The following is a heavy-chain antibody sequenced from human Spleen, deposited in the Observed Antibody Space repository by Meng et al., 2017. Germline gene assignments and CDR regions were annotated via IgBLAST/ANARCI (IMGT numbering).Heavy chain of an antibody. CDR3: ASWIYSCGWQ. Sequence: QVQPEGAGRGLLTPSGTLSLAGVVVGGSISSIDWWSWVRQPPGKGLEWIGEIYHSGDTNYNPSLKSRVTIAIDRSKNQFSLKLSSVTAADTAVYYCASWIYSCGWQWGQGTLVTVSS. CDR2: IYHSGDT. V-gene: IGHV4/OR15-8*02. J-gene: IGHJ4*02. CDR1: GGSISSIDW. D-gene: IGHD6-19*01.